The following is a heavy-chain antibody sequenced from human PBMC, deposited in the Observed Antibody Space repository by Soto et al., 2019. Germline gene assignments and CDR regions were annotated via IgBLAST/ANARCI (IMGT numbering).Heavy chain of an antibody. CDR2: ISAYNGNT. Sequence: QVQLVQSGAEVKKPGASVKVSCKASGYTFTSYGISWVRQAPGQGLEWMGWISAYNGNTNYAQKLQSRVTKNTDAATSPASMELRRLRSDDTAVYYCARGRPRIVGATVDQGSWGQGTLVTVSS. D-gene: IGHD1-26*01. V-gene: IGHV1-18*01. CDR3: ARGRPRIVGATVDQGS. CDR1: GYTFTSYG. J-gene: IGHJ5*02.